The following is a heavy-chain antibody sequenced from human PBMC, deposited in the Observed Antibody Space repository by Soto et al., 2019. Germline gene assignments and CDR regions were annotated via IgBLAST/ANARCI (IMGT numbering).Heavy chain of an antibody. J-gene: IGHJ4*02. CDR2: ISGDGNDK. CDR1: GFIFRNFG. Sequence: ESGGGVVQPGRSLRLSCAASGFIFRNFGVHWVRRAPGKGLEWVATISGDGNDKYYPDSMKGRFTISRDNFNNTLYLQLNSLRPEDTAVYHCVQGASTAHQPLDSWGQGVLVTVSS. V-gene: IGHV3-30*03. D-gene: IGHD1-26*01. CDR3: VQGASTAHQPLDS.